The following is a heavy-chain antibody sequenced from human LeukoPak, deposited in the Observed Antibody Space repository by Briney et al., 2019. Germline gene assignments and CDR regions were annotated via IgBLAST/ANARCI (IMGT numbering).Heavy chain of an antibody. CDR3: ATTGADYYGSGSYYAFDI. V-gene: IGHV4-39*01. Sequence: PSETLSLTCTVSGGSISSSSYYWGWIRQPPGKGLEWIGSIYYSGSTYYNPSLKSRVTISVDTSKNQFSLKLSSVTAADTAVYYCATTGADYYGSGSYYAFDIWGQGTMVTVSS. D-gene: IGHD3-10*01. CDR2: IYYSGST. J-gene: IGHJ3*02. CDR1: GGSISSSSYY.